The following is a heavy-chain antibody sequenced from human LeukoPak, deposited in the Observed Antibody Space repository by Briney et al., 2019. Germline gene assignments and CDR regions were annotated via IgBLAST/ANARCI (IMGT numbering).Heavy chain of an antibody. CDR1: GFTFSSYP. D-gene: IGHD2-15*01. CDR3: AREGDGGYCSGGTCYSSAHFDY. J-gene: IGHJ4*02. Sequence: GGSLRLSCAASGFTFSSYPLHWVRQAPGKGLEWVAVISSDGSNKYYADSVKGRFTISRDNSKNTLYLQMNCLRPEDTAVYYCAREGDGGYCSGGTCYSSAHFDYWGQGTLVTVSS. V-gene: IGHV3-30-3*01. CDR2: ISSDGSNK.